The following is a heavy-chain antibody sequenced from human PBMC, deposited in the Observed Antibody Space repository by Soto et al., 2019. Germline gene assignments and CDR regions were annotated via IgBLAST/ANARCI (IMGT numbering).Heavy chain of an antibody. J-gene: IGHJ4*02. V-gene: IGHV4-30-2*01. D-gene: IGHD6-19*01. CDR2: IYHSGST. CDR1: GGSISSGGYS. Sequence: QLQLQESGSGLVKPSQTLSLTCAVSGGSISSGGYSWSWIRQPPGKGLEWIGYIYHSGSTYYNPSLKSRVTRSVDRSKNQFSRKLSSVTAADTAVYYCASAGGLGAVAADYWGQGTLVTVSS. CDR3: ASAGGLGAVAADY.